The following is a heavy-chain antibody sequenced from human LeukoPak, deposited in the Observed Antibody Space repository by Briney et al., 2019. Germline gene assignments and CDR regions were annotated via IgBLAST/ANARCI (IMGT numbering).Heavy chain of an antibody. CDR3: ARDSVIIPGTIEY. J-gene: IGHJ4*02. CDR1: GGSIGSYY. Sequence: SETLSLTCTVSGGSIGSYYHWRWIRQPAGKGLEWIGRIYSSGSTTYNPSLKSRVAMSVDTSKNQFSLKLTSVTAADTAIYYCARDSVIIPGTIEYWGQGTLVTVSS. D-gene: IGHD2-2*01. V-gene: IGHV4-4*07. CDR2: IYSSGST.